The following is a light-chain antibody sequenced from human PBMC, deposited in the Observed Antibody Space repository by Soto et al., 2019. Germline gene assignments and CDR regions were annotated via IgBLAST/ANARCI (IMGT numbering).Light chain of an antibody. V-gene: IGKV3-15*01. CDR2: SVS. J-gene: IGKJ1*01. CDR3: QQYNNWPPTWT. CDR1: QSVSSN. Sequence: EILMTQSPATLSVSPGERATLSCRASQSVSSNLAWYQQKPGQAPRLLIYSVSTRATDIPARFSGSGSGTEFTLTISSLQSEDFVVYYCQQYNNWPPTWTFGQGTKVEI.